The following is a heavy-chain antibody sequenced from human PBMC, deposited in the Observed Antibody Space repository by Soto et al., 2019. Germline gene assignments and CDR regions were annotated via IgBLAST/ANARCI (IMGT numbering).Heavy chain of an antibody. CDR3: ASGGTTVNRRFDF. CDR1: GGTSSSYA. Sequence: QVQVVQSGAEVKKPGSSVRVSCKASGGTSSSYAITSMRQAPGQGLEWMGGIIPILDTTDYAQKFQGRVTFTADESTSTVYMELSSLTSEDTAVYYCASGGTTVNRRFDFWGQGTLVTVSS. D-gene: IGHD4-4*01. CDR2: IIPILDTT. V-gene: IGHV1-69*01. J-gene: IGHJ4*02.